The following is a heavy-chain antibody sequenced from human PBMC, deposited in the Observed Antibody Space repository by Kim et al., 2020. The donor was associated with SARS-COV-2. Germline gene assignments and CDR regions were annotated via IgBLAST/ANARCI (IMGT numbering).Heavy chain of an antibody. Sequence: SETLSLTCTVSGDSMTTYYWTWIRQPPGKGLEWIGYSSYSGNTNYNSSLKSRVTMSVDTSKNQFSLKLTSVTAADTAVYYCARGCGWHLYCGQVTLVTVSS. CDR1: GDSMTTYY. V-gene: IGHV4-59*01. D-gene: IGHD6-19*01. CDR3: ARGCGWHLY. CDR2: SSYSGNT. J-gene: IGHJ4*02.